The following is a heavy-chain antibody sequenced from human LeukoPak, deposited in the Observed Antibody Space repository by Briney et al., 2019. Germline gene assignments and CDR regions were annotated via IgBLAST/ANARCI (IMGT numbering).Heavy chain of an antibody. D-gene: IGHD5-12*01. J-gene: IGHJ6*02. CDR2: IIPILGIA. Sequence: GASVKVSCKASGGTFSSYAISWVRQAPGQGLEWMGRIIPILGIANYAQKFQGRVTITADKSTSTAYMELSSLRSEDTAVYYCARGDIVAATCYYYGMDVWGQGTTVTVSS. V-gene: IGHV1-69*04. CDR3: ARGDIVAATCYYYGMDV. CDR1: GGTFSSYA.